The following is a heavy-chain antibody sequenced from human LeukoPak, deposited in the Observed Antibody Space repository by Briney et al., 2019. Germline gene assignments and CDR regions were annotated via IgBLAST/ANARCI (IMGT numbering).Heavy chain of an antibody. V-gene: IGHV4-59*08. CDR1: GGSISIYY. D-gene: IGHD2-2*01. CDR2: IYYSGST. CDR3: ARLKGYCSSTSCQGYAFDI. Sequence: SETLSLTCTVSGGSISIYYWSWIRQPPGEGLEWIGYIYYSGSTNYNPSLKSRVTISVDTSKNQFSLKLSSVTAADTAVYYCARLKGYCSSTSCQGYAFDIWGQGTMVTVSS. J-gene: IGHJ3*02.